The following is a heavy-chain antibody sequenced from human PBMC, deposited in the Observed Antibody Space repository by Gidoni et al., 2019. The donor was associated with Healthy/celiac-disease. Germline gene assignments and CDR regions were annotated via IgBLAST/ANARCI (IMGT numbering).Heavy chain of an antibody. J-gene: IGHJ4*02. CDR2: IYYSGST. CDR1: GGSIRSYY. V-gene: IGHV4-59*01. Sequence: QVQLQASGPGLVKPSATLSLTCTVSGGSIRSYYWSWIRQPPGKGLEWIGYIYYSGSTNYNPSLKSRVTISVDTSKNQCSLKLSSVTAADTAVYYCARDRGGNPDYWGQGTLVTVSS. CDR3: ARDRGGNPDY. D-gene: IGHD2-15*01.